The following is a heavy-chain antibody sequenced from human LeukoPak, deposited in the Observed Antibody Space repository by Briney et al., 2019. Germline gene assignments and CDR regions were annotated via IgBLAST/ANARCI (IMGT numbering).Heavy chain of an antibody. Sequence: SETLSLTCTVSGGSLSGYYWSWIRQPPGKGLEWIGYVYYSGSTNYNPSLKSRVTISVDTSKNQFSLKLSSVTAADTAVCYCARRPHPDYYDSSGYDYWGQGTLVTVSS. CDR3: ARRPHPDYYDSSGYDY. J-gene: IGHJ4*02. CDR1: GGSLSGYY. CDR2: VYYSGST. D-gene: IGHD3-22*01. V-gene: IGHV4-59*08.